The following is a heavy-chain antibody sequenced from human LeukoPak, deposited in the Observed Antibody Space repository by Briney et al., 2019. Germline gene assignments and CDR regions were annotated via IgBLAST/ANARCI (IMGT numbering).Heavy chain of an antibody. CDR1: GYTFTGYY. D-gene: IGHD3-16*02. CDR3: ARVGDDYVWGSYRTHDAFDI. Sequence: GASVKVSCKASGYTFTGYYMHWVRQAPGQGLEWMGWINPNSGGTNYAQKFQGRVTMTRDTSISTAYMELSRLRSDDTAVYYCARVGDDYVWGSYRTHDAFDIWGQGTMVTVSS. J-gene: IGHJ3*02. CDR2: INPNSGGT. V-gene: IGHV1-2*02.